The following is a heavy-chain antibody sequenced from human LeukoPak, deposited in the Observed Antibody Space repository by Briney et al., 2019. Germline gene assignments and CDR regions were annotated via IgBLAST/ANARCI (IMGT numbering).Heavy chain of an antibody. V-gene: IGHV4-30-2*01. CDR3: ARAGPPNDYYDSSVGPHYFDY. CDR2: IYHSGST. CDR1: GGSISSGGYY. J-gene: IGHJ4*02. D-gene: IGHD3-22*01. Sequence: TSETLSLTCTVSGGSISSGGYYWSWIRQPPGKGLEWIGYIYHSGSTYYNPSLKSRVTISVDRSKNQFSLKLSSVTAADTAVYYCARAGPPNDYYDSSVGPHYFDYWGQGTLVTVSS.